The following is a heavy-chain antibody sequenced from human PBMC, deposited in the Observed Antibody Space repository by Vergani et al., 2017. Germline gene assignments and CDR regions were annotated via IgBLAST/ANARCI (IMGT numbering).Heavy chain of an antibody. CDR2: IYYSGST. CDR3: ARSLPGIATH. Sequence: QVQLQESGPGLVKPSQTLSLTCTVSGGSISSGSYYWGWIRQPPGKGLEWIGSIYYSGSTYYNPSLTSRVTISVDTSKHQFSLKLSSVTAADTAVYYCARSLPGIATHWGQGTLVTVSS. J-gene: IGHJ4*02. V-gene: IGHV4-39*07. D-gene: IGHD6-13*01. CDR1: GGSISSGSYY.